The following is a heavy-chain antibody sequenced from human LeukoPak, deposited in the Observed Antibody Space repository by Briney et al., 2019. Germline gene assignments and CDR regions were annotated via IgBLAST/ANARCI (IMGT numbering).Heavy chain of an antibody. V-gene: IGHV3-23*01. CDR1: GFTFSDYA. Sequence: GGSLRLSCAVSGFTFSDYAMSWVRQAPNKGLEWVSAISGSGGSTYYADSVKGRFTISRDNSKNTLYLQMNSLRAEDTAVYYCAKALVEYSSSSAFDIWGQGTMVTVSS. CDR3: AKALVEYSSSSAFDI. J-gene: IGHJ3*02. CDR2: ISGSGGST. D-gene: IGHD6-6*01.